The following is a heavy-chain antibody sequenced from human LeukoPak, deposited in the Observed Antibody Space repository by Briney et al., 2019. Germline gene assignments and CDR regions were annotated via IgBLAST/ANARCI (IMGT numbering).Heavy chain of an antibody. CDR1: GFTLSSNY. CDR3: SRGSGWLSVY. V-gene: IGHV3-71*01. D-gene: IGHD6-19*01. J-gene: IGHJ4*02. Sequence: GESLRLSCAAYGFTLSSNYMSWDRQAPGKGLEWIGFISGGTTEYVASVKGRFTIARDDSTSIAYLQMNSLTTEDTAVYYCSRGSGWLSVYWGQGTLVTVTS. CDR2: ISGGTT.